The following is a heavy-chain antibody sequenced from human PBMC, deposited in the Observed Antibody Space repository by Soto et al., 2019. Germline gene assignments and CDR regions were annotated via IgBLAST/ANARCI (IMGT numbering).Heavy chain of an antibody. CDR1: GGTFSSYA. D-gene: IGHD3-16*02. CDR3: ARSSTFGGVIASNFDY. CDR2: IIPIFGTA. V-gene: IGHV1-69*12. J-gene: IGHJ4*02. Sequence: QVQLVQSGAEVEKTGSSVKVSCKASGGTFSSYAISWVRQAPGQGLEWMGGIIPIFGTANYAQKFQGRVTITADESTSTAYMELSSLRSEYTAVYYCARSSTFGGVIASNFDYWGQGTLVTVSS.